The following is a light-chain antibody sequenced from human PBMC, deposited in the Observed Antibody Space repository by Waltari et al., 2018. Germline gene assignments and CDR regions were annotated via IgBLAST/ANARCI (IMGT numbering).Light chain of an antibody. CDR3: QSANSNGTFVV. V-gene: IGLV3-25*03. Sequence: SYELTPPPSVSVSPGQTARIPCSGPAWPKQYAYWYQQKPGQAPVLVIFKDSERPAGIPERFSGSSSGTTVTLTISGVQAEDEADYYCQSANSNGTFVVFGGGTKLSVL. J-gene: IGLJ2*01. CDR1: AWPKQY. CDR2: KDS.